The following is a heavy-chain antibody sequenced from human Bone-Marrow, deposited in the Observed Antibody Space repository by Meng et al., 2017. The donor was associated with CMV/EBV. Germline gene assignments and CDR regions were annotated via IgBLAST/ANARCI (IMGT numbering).Heavy chain of an antibody. CDR1: GYTFTGYY. CDR2: INANSGGT. D-gene: IGHD3-3*01. Sequence: ASVKVSCKASGYTFTGYYMNWVRQAPGQGLAWMGWINANSGGTIYPQKFQGRVTMTRDTSISTAYMELSRLRSDDTAVYYCARGDPYDSDKPDFDYWGQGTLVTVSS. J-gene: IGHJ4*02. V-gene: IGHV1-2*02. CDR3: ARGDPYDSDKPDFDY.